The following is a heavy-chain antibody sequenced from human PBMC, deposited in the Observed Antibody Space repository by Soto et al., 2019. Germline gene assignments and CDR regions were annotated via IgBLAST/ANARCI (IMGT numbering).Heavy chain of an antibody. CDR1: GFTFSDYW. CDR2: IKRDGSEK. V-gene: IGHV3-7*05. CDR3: ATSMGRGGNDY. D-gene: IGHD3-10*01. Sequence: EVQLVESGGGLVQPGGSLRLSCAASGFTFSDYWMSWVRQAPGKGLECVANIKRDGSEKYYVDPVKGRFTISRDNDKNSLYLQMNSLRAEDTAGYYCATSMGRGGNDYWGQGTLVTVSS. J-gene: IGHJ4*02.